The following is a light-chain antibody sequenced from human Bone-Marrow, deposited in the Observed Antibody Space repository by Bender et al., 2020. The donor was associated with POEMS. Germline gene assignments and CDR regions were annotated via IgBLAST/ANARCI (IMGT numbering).Light chain of an antibody. CDR3: CSFTLTATYV. V-gene: IGLV2-23*02. CDR1: STDVGDYNL. J-gene: IGLJ1*01. Sequence: HSALTQPASVSGSPGQSISMSCTGTSTDVGDYNLVSWYQVQPGKSPRLLIYEVSKRPSGVSDRFSGSKSGDTASLTISGLQAEDEADYFCCSFTLTATYVFGTGTKVTV. CDR2: EVS.